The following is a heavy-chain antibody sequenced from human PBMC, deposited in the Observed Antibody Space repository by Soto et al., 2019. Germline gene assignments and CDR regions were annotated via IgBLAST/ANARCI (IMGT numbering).Heavy chain of an antibody. CDR1: GGSISSGGYY. J-gene: IGHJ6*02. Sequence: SETLSLTCTVSGGSISSGGYYWSWIRQHPGKGLEWIGYIYYSGSTYYNPSLKSRVTISVDTSKNQFSLKLSSVTAADTAVYYCARDRGSYDILTGYYTYGMDVWGQGTTVTVSS. V-gene: IGHV4-31*03. D-gene: IGHD3-9*01. CDR3: ARDRGSYDILTGYYTYGMDV. CDR2: IYYSGST.